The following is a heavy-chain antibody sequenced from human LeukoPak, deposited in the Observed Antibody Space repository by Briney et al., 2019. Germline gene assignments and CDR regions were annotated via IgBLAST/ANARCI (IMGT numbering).Heavy chain of an antibody. Sequence: PSETLSLTCTVSGGSISSYYWSWIRQPPGKGLEWIGYIYYSGSTNYNPSLKSRVTISVDTSKNQFSLKPSSVTAADTAVYYCARAGAYCGGDCWGAFDIWGQGTMVTVSS. CDR2: IYYSGST. J-gene: IGHJ3*02. CDR1: GGSISSYY. CDR3: ARAGAYCGGDCWGAFDI. V-gene: IGHV4-59*01. D-gene: IGHD2-21*02.